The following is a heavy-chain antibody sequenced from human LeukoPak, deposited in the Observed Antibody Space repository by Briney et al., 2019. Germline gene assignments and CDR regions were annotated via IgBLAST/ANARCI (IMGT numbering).Heavy chain of an antibody. CDR1: GLTFSNYA. Sequence: GGSLRLSCAASGLTFSNYAMSWVRQAPGKGLEWVSAITTNGRSTYYADSVKGRFTISRDNSKDTLYLQMNNLRAEDTALYYCAKEVLGYFDFWGQGTQVTVSS. J-gene: IGHJ4*02. CDR3: AKEVLGYFDF. D-gene: IGHD4/OR15-4a*01. V-gene: IGHV3-23*01. CDR2: ITTNGRST.